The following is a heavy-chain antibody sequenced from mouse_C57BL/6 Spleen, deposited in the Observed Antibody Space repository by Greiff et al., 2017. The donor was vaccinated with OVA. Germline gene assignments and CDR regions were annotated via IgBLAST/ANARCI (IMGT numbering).Heavy chain of an antibody. CDR2: ISYDGSN. V-gene: IGHV3-6*01. J-gene: IGHJ4*01. D-gene: IGHD1-2*01. CDR3: ARWYYGTMDY. CDR1: GYSITSGYY. Sequence: ESGPGLVKPSQSLSLTCSVTGYSITSGYYWNWIRQFPGNKLEWMGYISYDGSNNYNPSLKNRISITRDTSKNQFFLKLNSVTTEDTATYYCARWYYGTMDYWGQGTSVTVSS.